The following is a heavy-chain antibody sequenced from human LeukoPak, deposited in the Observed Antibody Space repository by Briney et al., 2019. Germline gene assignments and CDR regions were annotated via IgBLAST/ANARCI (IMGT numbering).Heavy chain of an antibody. CDR3: AKMKGHPLPKYYMDV. Sequence: GGSLRLSCAASGFTFSGFAMSWVRRTPGKGLEWDSGISGSGDNTLYADSVKGRFTISRGNSKNTLYLEMNSLRAEDTAIYYCAKMKGHPLPKYYMDVWGQGTTVTVSS. CDR1: GFTFSGFA. V-gene: IGHV3-23*01. J-gene: IGHJ6*01. D-gene: IGHD1-26*01. CDR2: ISGSGDNT.